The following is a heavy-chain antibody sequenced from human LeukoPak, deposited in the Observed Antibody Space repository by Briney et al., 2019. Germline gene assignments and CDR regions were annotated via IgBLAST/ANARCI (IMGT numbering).Heavy chain of an antibody. J-gene: IGHJ6*02. Sequence: GGSLRLSCAASGFTFSSYSMNWARQAPGKGLEWVSSISSSSSYIYYADSVKGRFTISRDNAKNSLYLQMNSLRAEDTAVYYCARDGEGYCSSTSCYYYYYYGMDVWGQGTTVTVSS. D-gene: IGHD2-2*01. V-gene: IGHV3-21*01. CDR3: ARDGEGYCSSTSCYYYYYYGMDV. CDR1: GFTFSSYS. CDR2: ISSSSSYI.